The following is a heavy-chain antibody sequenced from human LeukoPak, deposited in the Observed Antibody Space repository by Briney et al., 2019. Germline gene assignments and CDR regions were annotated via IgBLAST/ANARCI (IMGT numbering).Heavy chain of an antibody. V-gene: IGHV1-69*04. Sequence: SVNVSCKASGYTFTGYYMHWVRHAPGQGLEWIGRIIPILGIANYAQKFQGRVTTTADKSTSTAYMELSSLRSEDTAVYYCARVGGPPDYGGNSYWGQGTLVTVSS. J-gene: IGHJ4*02. D-gene: IGHD4-23*01. CDR1: GYTFTGYY. CDR2: IIPILGIA. CDR3: ARVGGPPDYGGNSY.